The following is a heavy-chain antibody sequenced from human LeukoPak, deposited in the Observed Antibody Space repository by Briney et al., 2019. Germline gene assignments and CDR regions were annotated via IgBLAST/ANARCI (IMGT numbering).Heavy chain of an antibody. CDR2: IYYSGST. Sequence: PSETLSLTCTVSGVSISSYYWSWIRQPPGKGLEWIGYIYYSGSTNNSPSLKSRVTISVDTSKNQFSLKLSSVTAADTAVYYCARGEAAAGASWFAPWGQGTVVTVSS. D-gene: IGHD6-13*01. CDR1: GVSISSYY. CDR3: ARGEAAAGASWFAP. J-gene: IGHJ5*02. V-gene: IGHV4-59*01.